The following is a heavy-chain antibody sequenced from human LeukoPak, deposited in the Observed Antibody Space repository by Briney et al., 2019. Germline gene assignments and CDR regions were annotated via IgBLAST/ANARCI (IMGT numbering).Heavy chain of an antibody. V-gene: IGHV4-4*07. J-gene: IGHJ2*01. D-gene: IGHD4-17*01. CDR2: IYTSGST. CDR1: GGSISSYY. Sequence: SETLSLTCTVSGGSISSYYWSWIRQPAGKGLEWIGRIYTSGSTNYSPSLKSRVTMSVDTSKNQFSLKLSSVTAADTAVYYCARHTTAYWYFDLWGRGTLVTVSS. CDR3: ARHTTAYWYFDL.